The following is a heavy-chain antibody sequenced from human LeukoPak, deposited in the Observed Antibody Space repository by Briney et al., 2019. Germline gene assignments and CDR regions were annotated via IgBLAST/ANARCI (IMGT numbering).Heavy chain of an antibody. V-gene: IGHV3-23*01. D-gene: IGHD6-13*01. CDR1: GFTFSSYA. CDR3: AKDLRRYSSSCPDY. CDR2: ISGSGGST. J-gene: IGHJ4*02. Sequence: GGSLRLSCAASGFTFSSYAMSWVRQAPGKGLEWVPAISGSGGSTYYADSVKGRFTISRDNSKNTLYLQMNSLRAEDTAVYYCAKDLRRYSSSCPDYWGQGTLVTVSP.